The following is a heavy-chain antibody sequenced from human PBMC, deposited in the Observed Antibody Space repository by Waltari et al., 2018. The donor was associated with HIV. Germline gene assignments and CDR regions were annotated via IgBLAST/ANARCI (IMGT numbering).Heavy chain of an antibody. CDR1: GGSFRGYY. J-gene: IGHJ4*02. Sequence: QVQLQQWGAGLLKHSETLSLTCAVYGGSFRGYYWSRIGHPPGKGLEWIGEINHSGSTNYTPSLKSRVTISVDTSKNQFSLKLSSVTAADTAVYYCARDGVAAAGTYRTLTYWGQGTLVTVSS. V-gene: IGHV4-34*01. CDR3: ARDGVAAAGTYRTLTY. CDR2: INHSGST. D-gene: IGHD6-13*01.